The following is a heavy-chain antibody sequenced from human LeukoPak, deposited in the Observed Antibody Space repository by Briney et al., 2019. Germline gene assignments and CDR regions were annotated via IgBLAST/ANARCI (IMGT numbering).Heavy chain of an antibody. CDR1: GFTFSSYA. J-gene: IGHJ4*02. CDR3: AKDQRAVAGTCFDN. D-gene: IGHD6-19*01. Sequence: GGSLRLPCAASGFTFSSYAMTWVRQAPGKGLEWVADISGSGSRPNYADSVRGRFTISRDNSNNTLYLQMKTLSAEDTAVYYCAKDQRAVAGTCFDNWGQGTLVTVSS. CDR2: ISGSGSRP. V-gene: IGHV3-23*01.